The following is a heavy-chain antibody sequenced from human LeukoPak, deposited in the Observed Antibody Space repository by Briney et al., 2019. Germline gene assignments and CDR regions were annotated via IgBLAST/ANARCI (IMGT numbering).Heavy chain of an antibody. CDR2: IYPGDSDT. CDR1: GYSFTSYW. D-gene: IGHD4-23*01. CDR3: ARLVDYGGNPPRSEYFDY. J-gene: IGHJ4*02. V-gene: IGHV5-51*01. Sequence: KCGESLKISCKGSGYSFTSYWIGWVRQMPGKGLEWMGIIYPGDSDTRYSPSFQGQVTISADKSISTAYLQWSSLKASDTAMYYCARLVDYGGNPPRSEYFDYWGQGTLVTVSS.